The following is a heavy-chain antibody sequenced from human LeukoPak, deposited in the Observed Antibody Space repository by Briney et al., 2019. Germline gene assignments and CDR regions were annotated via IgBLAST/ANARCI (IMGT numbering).Heavy chain of an antibody. J-gene: IGHJ4*02. CDR3: AKVSASTVSGGERLGADFEY. CDR1: GDSSSPFY. Sequence: SETLSLTCSVSGDSSSPFYCNWIRQSPGKGLEWIGYISDSGSPNFHPSLKGRVTTSVDASKRQFSLRLTSVTAADTAVYYCAKVSASTVSGGERLGADFEYWGQGILVTVSS. V-gene: IGHV4-59*01. D-gene: IGHD4-11*01. CDR2: ISDSGSP.